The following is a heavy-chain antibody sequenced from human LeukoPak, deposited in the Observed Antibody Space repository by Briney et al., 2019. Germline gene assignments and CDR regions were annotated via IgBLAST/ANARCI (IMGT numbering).Heavy chain of an antibody. J-gene: IGHJ5*02. D-gene: IGHD2-2*01. Sequence: ASVKVSCKASGHTFTSYYMHWVRQAPGQGLEWMGIINPSGGSTSYAQKFQGRVTMTRDMSTSTVYMELSSLRSEDTAIYYCARAFSFSPNCFDPWGQGTLVTVSS. CDR1: GHTFTSYY. CDR3: ARAFSFSPNCFDP. V-gene: IGHV1-46*01. CDR2: INPSGGST.